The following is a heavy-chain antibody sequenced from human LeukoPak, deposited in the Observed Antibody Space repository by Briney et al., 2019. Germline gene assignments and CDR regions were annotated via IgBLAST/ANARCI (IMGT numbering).Heavy chain of an antibody. CDR1: GYTFISYG. Sequence: ASVKVSCKASGYTFISYGITWVRQAPGQGLEWMGWISAYNGNTNYAQKFQGRVTMTTDTHTSTAYMELRSLRSDDTAVYYCARVPIPELLWVGEEQGGYYYYYMDVWGKGTAVTVSS. CDR2: ISAYNGNT. D-gene: IGHD3-10*01. J-gene: IGHJ6*03. CDR3: ARVPIPELLWVGEEQGGYYYYYMDV. V-gene: IGHV1-18*01.